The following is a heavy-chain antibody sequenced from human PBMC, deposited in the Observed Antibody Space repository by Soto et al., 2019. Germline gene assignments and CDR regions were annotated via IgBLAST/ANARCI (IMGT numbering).Heavy chain of an antibody. Sequence: QVQLQESGPGLVKPSQTLSLTCTVSGGSISSGGYYWSWIRQHPGKGLEWIGYIYYSGSTYYNPPLKSRVTTSVDTSKNEFALKLSSVTAADTAVYYCARGELRFWFDPWGQGTLVTVSS. CDR1: GGSISSGGYY. CDR2: IYYSGST. V-gene: IGHV4-31*03. CDR3: ARGELRFWFDP. J-gene: IGHJ5*02. D-gene: IGHD1-26*01.